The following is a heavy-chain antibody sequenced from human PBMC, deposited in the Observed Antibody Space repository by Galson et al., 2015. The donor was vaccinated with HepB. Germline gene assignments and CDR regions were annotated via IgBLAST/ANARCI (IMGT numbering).Heavy chain of an antibody. CDR1: GGSISTPNW. D-gene: IGHD4-17*01. CDR3: ARNLEGDYPFHY. Sequence: ETLSLTCAVSGGSISTPNWWTWVRQSPGKGLEWIGEIYHSGATHFNPSLKSRVTISVDKSKNQFSLNLTSVTAADTAVYFCARNLEGDYPFHYWGQGTLVTVSS. V-gene: IGHV4-4*01. J-gene: IGHJ4*02. CDR2: IYHSGAT.